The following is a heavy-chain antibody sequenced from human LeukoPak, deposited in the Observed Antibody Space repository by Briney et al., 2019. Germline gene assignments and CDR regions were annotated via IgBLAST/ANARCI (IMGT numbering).Heavy chain of an antibody. J-gene: IGHJ4*02. V-gene: IGHV3-15*01. CDR1: GFTFSSAL. D-gene: IGHD2-2*03. Sequence: PGGSLRLSCAASGFTFSSALMSWVRQTPGKGLEWVGRIRSKTDGGTSDYTAPVEGRFTISRDDSRNTLYPQMNSLKTEDTAVYYCTTDGYGVTHTYDYWGQGILVTVSS. CDR3: TTDGYGVTHTYDY. CDR2: IRSKTDGGTS.